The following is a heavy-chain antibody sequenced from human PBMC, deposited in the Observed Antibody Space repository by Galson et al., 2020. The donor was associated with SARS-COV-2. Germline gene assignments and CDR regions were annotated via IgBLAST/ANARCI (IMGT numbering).Heavy chain of an antibody. Sequence: GGSLRLSCGVSGFTFNNFGMHWVRQAPGKGLEWVAVISYEGSKKFYADSVKGRFTVSRDIAKNALYLQMNSLRAEDTAVYYCAREVEPSSLGAFDIWGQGTMVTVSS. CDR1: GFTFNNFG. V-gene: IGHV3-30*03. CDR2: ISYEGSKK. CDR3: AREVEPSSLGAFDI. J-gene: IGHJ3*02. D-gene: IGHD7-27*01.